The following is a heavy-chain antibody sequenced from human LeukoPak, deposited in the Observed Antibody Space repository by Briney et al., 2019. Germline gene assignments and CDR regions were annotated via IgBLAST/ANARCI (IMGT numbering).Heavy chain of an antibody. CDR1: GFTFTAYC. J-gene: IGHJ4*02. V-gene: IGHV1-2*02. Sequence: ASVKVSCKASGFTFTAYCFHWVRQAPGQGLEWMGWINPNNGGTNYAQKFPDRVTMTRDTSISTAYMDLSRLRSDDTAVYSGARSNRPLVHFGDYRGPGTLV. D-gene: IGHD2-8*02. CDR2: INPNNGGT. CDR3: ARSNRPLVHFGDY.